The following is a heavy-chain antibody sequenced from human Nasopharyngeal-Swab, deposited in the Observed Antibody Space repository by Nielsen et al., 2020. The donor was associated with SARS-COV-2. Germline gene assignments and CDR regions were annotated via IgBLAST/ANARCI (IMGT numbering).Heavy chain of an antibody. CDR3: ARLVDPPRRNYYEAFDY. J-gene: IGHJ4*02. Sequence: SETLSLTCTVSGGSISTTTYYWAWIRQPPGKGLEWIGSIYYNENTYYNPSLKSRVTISIDTSKNQFSLKLNSVSAADTAVYYCARLVDPPRRNYYEAFDYWGQGTLVTVSS. CDR1: GGSISTTTYY. V-gene: IGHV4-39*01. D-gene: IGHD3-22*01. CDR2: IYYNENT.